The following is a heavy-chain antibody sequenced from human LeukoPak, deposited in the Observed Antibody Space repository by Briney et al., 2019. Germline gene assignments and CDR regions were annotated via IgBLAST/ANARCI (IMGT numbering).Heavy chain of an antibody. CDR3: ATVAEDYYDSSGYYPH. Sequence: ASVKVPCKVSGYTLTELSMHWVRQAPGKGLEWMGGFDPEDGGTIYAQKFQGRVTMTEDTSTDTAYMEPSSLRSEDTAVYYCATVAEDYYDSSGYYPHWGQGTLVTVSS. CDR2: FDPEDGGT. V-gene: IGHV1-24*01. J-gene: IGHJ4*02. CDR1: GYTLTELS. D-gene: IGHD3-22*01.